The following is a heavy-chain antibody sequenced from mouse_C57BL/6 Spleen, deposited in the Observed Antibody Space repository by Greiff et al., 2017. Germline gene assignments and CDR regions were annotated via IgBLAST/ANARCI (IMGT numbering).Heavy chain of an antibody. CDR1: GYTFTDYN. J-gene: IGHJ4*01. V-gene: IGHV1-18*01. CDR3: ARRDMTTRGMDH. Sequence: EVKLQESGPELVKPGASVKIPCKASGYTFTDYNMDWVKQSHGKSLEWIGDINPNNGGTIYNQKFKGKATLTVDKSSSTAYMELRSLTSEDTAVYYCARRDMTTRGMDHWGQGTSVTVSS. D-gene: IGHD1-2*01. CDR2: INPNNGGT.